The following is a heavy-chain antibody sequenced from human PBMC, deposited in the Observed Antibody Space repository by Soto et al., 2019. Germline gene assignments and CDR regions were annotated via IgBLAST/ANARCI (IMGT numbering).Heavy chain of an antibody. Sequence: SETLSLTCAVSSGSISSSNWWSWVRQPPGKGLEWIGEIYHSGSTNYNPSLKSRVTMSVDKSKNQFSLKLSSVTAADTAVYYCARVGVYYDILTGYDYWGQGTLVTVSS. V-gene: IGHV4-4*02. CDR2: IYHSGST. J-gene: IGHJ4*02. D-gene: IGHD3-9*01. CDR3: ARVGVYYDILTGYDY. CDR1: SGSISSSNW.